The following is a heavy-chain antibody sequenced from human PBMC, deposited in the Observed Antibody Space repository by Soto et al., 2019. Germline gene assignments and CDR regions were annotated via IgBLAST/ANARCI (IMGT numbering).Heavy chain of an antibody. CDR3: ASRSGRGQYYFDY. J-gene: IGHJ4*02. D-gene: IGHD3-16*01. CDR2: ISGYNGNT. V-gene: IGHV1-18*01. CDR1: GYTFRSYG. Sequence: QVQLVQSGGEVKKPGASVKVSCKASGYTFRSYGVSWVRQAPGQGLEWMGWISGYNGNTNYAQSFQGRVTMTTDTSTNTAYMELRNLRSDDTAVYYCASRSGRGQYYFDYWGQGTLVTVSS.